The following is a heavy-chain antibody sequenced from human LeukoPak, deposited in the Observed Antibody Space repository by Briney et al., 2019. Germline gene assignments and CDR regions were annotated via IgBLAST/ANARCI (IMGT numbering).Heavy chain of an antibody. Sequence: GGSLRLSCAGSGFTFSRYTFNWVRQAPGRGLEWVSAISGDSKYIYYTDSVKGRFTISRDNAKNSVFLQMNSLRVEDTAVYYCAKDGYYYGSGSYYPGYWGQGTLVTVSS. D-gene: IGHD3-10*01. CDR2: ISGDSKYI. CDR1: GFTFSRYT. V-gene: IGHV3-21*01. CDR3: AKDGYYYGSGSYYPGY. J-gene: IGHJ4*02.